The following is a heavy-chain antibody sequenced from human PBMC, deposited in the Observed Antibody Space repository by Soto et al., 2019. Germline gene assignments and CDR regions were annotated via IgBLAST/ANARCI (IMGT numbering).Heavy chain of an antibody. J-gene: IGHJ6*02. D-gene: IGHD3-10*01. CDR3: ARAHGGYYYCCMDV. CDR2: INHSGST. V-gene: IGHV4-34*01. Sequence: DTLSLTCAVYGGSFSGYYWSWIRQPPGKGLEWIGEINHSGSTNYNPSLKSRVTISVDTSKNQFSLKLSSVTAADTAVYYCARAHGGYYYCCMDVWCQGTTVTVSS. CDR1: GGSFSGYY.